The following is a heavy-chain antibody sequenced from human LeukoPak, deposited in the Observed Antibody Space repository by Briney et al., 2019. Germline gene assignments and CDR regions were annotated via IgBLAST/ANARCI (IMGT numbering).Heavy chain of an antibody. V-gene: IGHV3-7*03. CDR2: IKRDGSEK. Sequence: GGSLRLSCAASGFTFSNYWMSWVRQAPGKGLEWVASIKRDGSEKYYVDSVKGRFTISRDNSKNTLYLQMNSLRAEDTAVYYCAKEDNFIWWSAWGDYWGQGTLVTVSS. D-gene: IGHD2-15*01. J-gene: IGHJ4*02. CDR1: GFTFSNYW. CDR3: AKEDNFIWWSAWGDY.